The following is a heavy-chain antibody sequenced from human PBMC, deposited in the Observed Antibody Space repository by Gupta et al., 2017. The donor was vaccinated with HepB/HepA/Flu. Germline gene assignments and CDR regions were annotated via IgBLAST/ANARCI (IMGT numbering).Heavy chain of an antibody. V-gene: IGHV4-34*01. D-gene: IGHD2-15*01. CDR1: GGSFSGYY. CDR2: INHSGST. J-gene: IGHJ4*02. CDR3: ARVRYSGLFDY. Sequence: QVQLQQWGAGLLKPSETLSLTCAVYGGSFSGYYWSWIRQPPGKGLEWIGEINHSGSTNYNPSLKSRVTISVDTSKNQFSLKLSSVTAADTAVYYCARVRYSGLFDYWGQGTLVTVSS.